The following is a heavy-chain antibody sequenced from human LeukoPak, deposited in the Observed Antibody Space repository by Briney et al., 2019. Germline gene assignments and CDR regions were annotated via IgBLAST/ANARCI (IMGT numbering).Heavy chain of an antibody. CDR2: IIPIFGTA. V-gene: IGHV1-69*13. CDR1: GGTFISYA. J-gene: IGHJ6*02. Sequence: SVKVSCKASGGTFISYAISWVRQAPGQGLEWMGGIIPIFGTANYAQKFQGRVTITADESTSTAYMELSSLRSEDTAVYYCARDCGGDCYYYYYGMDVWGQGTTVTVSS. CDR3: ARDCGGDCYYYYYGMDV. D-gene: IGHD2-21*02.